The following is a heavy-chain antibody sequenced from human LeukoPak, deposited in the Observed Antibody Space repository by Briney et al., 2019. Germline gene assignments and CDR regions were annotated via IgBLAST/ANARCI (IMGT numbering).Heavy chain of an antibody. CDR3: ARVVYYYDSSGYEY. CDR1: GYTFTGHY. V-gene: IGHV1-2*06. D-gene: IGHD3-22*01. Sequence: ASVKVSCKASGYTFTGHYMHWVRQAPGQGLEWMGRINPNSGGTNYAQKFQGRVTMTRDTSISTAYMELSRLRPDDTAVYYCARVVYYYDSSGYEYWGQGTLVTVSS. J-gene: IGHJ4*02. CDR2: INPNSGGT.